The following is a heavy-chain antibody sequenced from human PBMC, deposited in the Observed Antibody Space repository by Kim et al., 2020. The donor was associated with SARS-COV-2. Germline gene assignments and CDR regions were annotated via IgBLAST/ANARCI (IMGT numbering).Heavy chain of an antibody. D-gene: IGHD3-10*01. Sequence: ASVKVSCKASGYTFTGYYMHWVRQAPGQGLEWMGWINPNSGDTNYAQKFQGWVTMTRDTSISTAYMELSRLRSDDTAVYYCARDLYYGSGSYYNRNYGMDVWGQGTTVTVSS. CDR2: INPNSGDT. CDR3: ARDLYYGSGSYYNRNYGMDV. CDR1: GYTFTGYY. J-gene: IGHJ6*02. V-gene: IGHV1-2*04.